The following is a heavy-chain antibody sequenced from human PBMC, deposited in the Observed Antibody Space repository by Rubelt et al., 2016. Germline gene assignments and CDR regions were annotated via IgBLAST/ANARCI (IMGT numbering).Heavy chain of an antibody. J-gene: IGHJ5*02. CDR2: INPSGGST. CDR1: GYTFTSYY. D-gene: IGHD3-3*01. Sequence: QVQLVQSGAEVKKPGASVKVSCKASGYTFTSYYMHWVRQAPGQGLEWMGIINPSGGSTSYEQKCQGGVTMTRDTSTSTVYMELSSLRSEDTAVYYCARSPRYDFEDNWFDPWGQGTLVTVSS. V-gene: IGHV1-46*01. CDR3: ARSPRYDFEDNWFDP.